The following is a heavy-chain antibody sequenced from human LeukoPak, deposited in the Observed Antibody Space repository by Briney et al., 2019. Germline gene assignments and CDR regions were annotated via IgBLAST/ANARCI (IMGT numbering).Heavy chain of an antibody. CDR3: ARAGYYAYFDY. CDR2: IYSGGST. Sequence: GGSLRLSCAASEFSVGSNYMTWVRQAPGKGLEWVSLIYSGGSTYYADSVKGRFTISRDNSKNTVYLQMNSLRAEDTAVYYCARAGYYAYFDYWGQGTLVTVSP. J-gene: IGHJ4*02. D-gene: IGHD3-22*01. V-gene: IGHV3-53*01. CDR1: EFSVGSNY.